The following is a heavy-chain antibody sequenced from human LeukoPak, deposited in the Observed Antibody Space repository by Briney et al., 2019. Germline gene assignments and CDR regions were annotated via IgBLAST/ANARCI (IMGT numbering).Heavy chain of an antibody. CDR3: ARVGATGY. J-gene: IGHJ4*02. D-gene: IGHD1-26*01. CDR1: GFTFSSYA. V-gene: IGHV3-30*01. CDR2: ISHDGSNK. Sequence: PGRSLRLSCAASGFTFSSYAMHWVRQAPGKGLEWVAVISHDGSNKYYADSVKGRFTISRDNSKNTLYLQMNSLRAEDTAVYYCARVGATGYWGQGTLVTVSS.